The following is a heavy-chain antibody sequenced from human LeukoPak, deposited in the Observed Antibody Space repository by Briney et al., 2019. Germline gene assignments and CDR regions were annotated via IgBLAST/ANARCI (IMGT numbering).Heavy chain of an antibody. CDR2: VYTSGNT. Sequence: SETLSLTCTVSGGSMSSYYSSWIRQPAGYELESIRRVYTSGNTNYNPSLTTRVTTSVHTSKNQFSLKLTSVTAADTAVYYCARGLSHSKDIRGQGTMVTVSS. V-gene: IGHV4-4*07. CDR3: ARGLSHSKDI. CDR1: GGSMSSYY. J-gene: IGHJ3*02.